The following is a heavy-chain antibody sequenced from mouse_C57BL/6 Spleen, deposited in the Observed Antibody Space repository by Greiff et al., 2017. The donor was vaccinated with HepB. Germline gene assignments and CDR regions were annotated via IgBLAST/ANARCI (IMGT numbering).Heavy chain of an antibody. CDR1: GYSITSGYY. CDR2: ISYDGSN. V-gene: IGHV3-6*01. D-gene: IGHD3-1*01. Sequence: DVQLQESGPGLVKPSQSLSLTCSVPGYSITSGYYWNWIRQFPGNKLEWMGYISYDGSNNYNPSLKNRISITRDTSKNQFFLKLNSVTTEDTATYYCARGLGPLYWYFDVWGTGTTVTVSS. J-gene: IGHJ1*03. CDR3: ARGLGPLYWYFDV.